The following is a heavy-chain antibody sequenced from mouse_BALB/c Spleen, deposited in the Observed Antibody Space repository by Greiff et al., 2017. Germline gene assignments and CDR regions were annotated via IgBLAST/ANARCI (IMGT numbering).Heavy chain of an antibody. CDR2: ISDGGSYT. V-gene: IGHV5-4*02. D-gene: IGHD2-3*01. J-gene: IGHJ3*01. CDR3: ARDCYDGYPAWFAY. Sequence: EVQLVESGGGLVKPGGSLKLSCAASGFTFSDYYMYWVRQTPEKRLEWVATISDGGSYTYYPDSVKGRFTISRDNAKNNLYLQMSSLKSEDTAMYYCARDCYDGYPAWFAYWGQGTLVTVSA. CDR1: GFTFSDYY.